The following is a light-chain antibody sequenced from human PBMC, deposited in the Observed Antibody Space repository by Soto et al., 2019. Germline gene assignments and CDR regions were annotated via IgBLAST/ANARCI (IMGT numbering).Light chain of an antibody. CDR2: DTF. CDR1: RTVNSQ. J-gene: IGKJ4*01. Sequence: EIVLTQSPASVSLSPGGRATLSCRASRTVNSQLAWYQQKPGQAPRLLIYDTFNRAAGIPARFSGSETGTDFTLTIHNLEPEDSAVYYCQQRCDWPLTFGGGTKVEIK. CDR3: QQRCDWPLT. V-gene: IGKV3-11*01.